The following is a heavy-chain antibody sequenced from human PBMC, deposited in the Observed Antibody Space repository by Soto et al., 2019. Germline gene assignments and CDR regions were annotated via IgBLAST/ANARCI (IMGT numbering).Heavy chain of an antibody. V-gene: IGHV3-30*14. CDR1: GFAFRSYA. CDR3: ASRRGFGTYYFAY. D-gene: IGHD1-7*01. CDR2: ISYDGSNV. J-gene: IGHJ4*02. Sequence: QVQLVESGGGVVQPGRSLRLSCEASGFAFRSYAVHWVRQAPGKGLDWVALISYDGSNVYYADSVKGRFTISRDNSKNTLYLQMNTLRAEDTAVYYCASRRGFGTYYFAYWCKGTLVTVSS.